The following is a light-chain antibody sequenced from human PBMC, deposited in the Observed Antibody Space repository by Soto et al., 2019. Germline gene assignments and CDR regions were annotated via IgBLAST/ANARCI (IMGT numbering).Light chain of an antibody. CDR3: QQRRNWPLT. Sequence: EVVLTQSPATLSLSPGERATLSCRASQSVSSDLAWYQQKPGQAPRLLIYDASDRATGVPARFSGSGSGTDFTLTISSLEPKDFAVYYCQQRRNWPLTFGGGTKVEIK. V-gene: IGKV3-11*01. CDR1: QSVSSD. CDR2: DAS. J-gene: IGKJ4*01.